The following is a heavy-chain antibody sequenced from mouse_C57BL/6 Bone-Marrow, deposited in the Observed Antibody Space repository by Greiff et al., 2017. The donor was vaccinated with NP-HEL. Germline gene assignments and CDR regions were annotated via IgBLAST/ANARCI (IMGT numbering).Heavy chain of an antibody. Sequence: QVHVKQSGAELVKPGASVKMSCKASGYTFTTYPIEWMKQNHGKSLEWIGNFHPYNDDTKYNEKFKGKATLTVEKSSSTVYLELSRLTSDDSAVYYCARGGSGYEGYAMDYWGQGTSVTVSS. J-gene: IGHJ4*01. CDR2: FHPYNDDT. V-gene: IGHV1-47*01. D-gene: IGHD3-2*02. CDR1: GYTFTTYP. CDR3: ARGGSGYEGYAMDY.